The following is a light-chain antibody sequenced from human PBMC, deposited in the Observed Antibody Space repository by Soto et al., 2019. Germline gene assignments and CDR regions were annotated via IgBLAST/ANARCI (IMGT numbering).Light chain of an antibody. CDR3: RSYAGSSTSWV. CDR2: GNS. Sequence: QSVLTQPPSVSGAPGQRVTISCTGSSSNIGAGYDVHWYQQLPGTAPKLLIYGNSNRPSGVPDRFSGSKSGTSASLAITGLQAEDEADYYCRSYAGSSTSWVFGGGTKLTVL. V-gene: IGLV1-40*01. J-gene: IGLJ3*02. CDR1: SSNIGAGYD.